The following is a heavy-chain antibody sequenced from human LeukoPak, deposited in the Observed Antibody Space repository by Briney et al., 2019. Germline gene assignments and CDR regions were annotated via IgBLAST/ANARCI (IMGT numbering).Heavy chain of an antibody. Sequence: PGGSLRLSCATYGFLIVNAWMNWFPQAPAKGLEWVGRIKSRADGGTTDYAAPVKGRFTISRDGSALYLQINSLKTEDTAVYYCATVYGGNDIASDIWGQGTTVTVSS. CDR2: IKSRADGGTT. V-gene: IGHV3-15*07. CDR3: ATVYGGNDIASDI. D-gene: IGHD1-1*01. J-gene: IGHJ3*02. CDR1: GFLIVNAW.